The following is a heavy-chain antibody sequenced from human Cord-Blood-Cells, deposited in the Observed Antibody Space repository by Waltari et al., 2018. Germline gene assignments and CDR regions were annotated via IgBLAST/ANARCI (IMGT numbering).Heavy chain of an antibody. CDR3: ARLAAAGTGLWDY. Sequence: QLQLQESGPGLVKPSETLSLTCTVSGGSISSSSYYWGWIRQPPGKGLEWIGSILYSGSTYYNPSLKSRVTISVDTSKNQFSLKLSSVTAADTAVYYCARLAAAGTGLWDYWGQGTLVTVSS. V-gene: IGHV4-39*07. CDR1: GGSISSSSYY. CDR2: ILYSGST. J-gene: IGHJ4*02. D-gene: IGHD6-13*01.